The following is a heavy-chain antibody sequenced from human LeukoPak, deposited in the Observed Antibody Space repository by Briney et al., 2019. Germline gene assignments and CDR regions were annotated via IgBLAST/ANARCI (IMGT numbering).Heavy chain of an antibody. J-gene: IGHJ3*02. Sequence: GGSLRLSCAASGFTFDDYAMHWVRQAPGKGLEWVSGISWNSGSIGYADSVKGRFTISRDNAKNSLYLQMNSLRAEDTAVYYCARDYTTTDAFDIWGQGTMVTVSS. D-gene: IGHD2-2*02. CDR1: GFTFDDYA. CDR2: ISWNSGSI. CDR3: ARDYTTTDAFDI. V-gene: IGHV3-9*01.